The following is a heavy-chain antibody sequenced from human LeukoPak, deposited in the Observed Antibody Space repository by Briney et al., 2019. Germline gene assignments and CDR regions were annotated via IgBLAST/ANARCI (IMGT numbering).Heavy chain of an antibody. J-gene: IGHJ4*02. CDR1: GGSISSYY. Sequence: SETLSLTCTASGGSISSYYWSWIRQPAGKGLEWIGRIYISGSTNYNPSLKSRVTMSVDTSKNQFSLKLSSVTAADTAVYYCARDRGTWNDDGFDYWGQGTLVTVPS. D-gene: IGHD1-1*01. CDR3: ARDRGTWNDDGFDY. V-gene: IGHV4-4*07. CDR2: IYISGST.